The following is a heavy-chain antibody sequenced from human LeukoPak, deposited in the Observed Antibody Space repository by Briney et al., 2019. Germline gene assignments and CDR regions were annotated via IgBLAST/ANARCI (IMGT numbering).Heavy chain of an antibody. CDR2: IIPIFGTA. J-gene: IGHJ4*02. V-gene: IGHV1-69*05. D-gene: IGHD6-13*01. Sequence: GASVKVSCKASGGTFSSYAISWVRQAPGQGLEWMGGIIPIFGTANYAQKFQGRVTMTRDTSTSTVYMELSSLRSEDTAVYYCARVAYSSSWYFDYWGQGTLVTVSS. CDR3: ARVAYSSSWYFDY. CDR1: GGTFSSYA.